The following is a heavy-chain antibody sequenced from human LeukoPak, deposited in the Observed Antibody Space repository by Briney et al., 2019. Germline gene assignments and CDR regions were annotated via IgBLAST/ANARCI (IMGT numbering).Heavy chain of an antibody. Sequence: PGGSLRLSCAASGFTFSSYSMNWVRQAPGKGLEWVSSISSSSSYIYYADSVKGRFTISRDNAKNSLYLQMNSLRDEDTAVYYCTRGGVRFLEYLPQFGYWGQGTLVTVSS. CDR3: TRGGVRFLEYLPQFGY. V-gene: IGHV3-21*01. J-gene: IGHJ4*02. CDR2: ISSSSSYI. CDR1: GFTFSSYS. D-gene: IGHD3-3*01.